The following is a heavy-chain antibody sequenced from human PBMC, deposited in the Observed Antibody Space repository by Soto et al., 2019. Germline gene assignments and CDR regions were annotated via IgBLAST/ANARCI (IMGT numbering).Heavy chain of an antibody. V-gene: IGHV3-73*01. J-gene: IGHJ4*02. CDR1: GFTFSGSA. CDR2: IRGKANTYAT. D-gene: IGHD3-10*01. CDR3: TRPHDGEDGEGALDY. Sequence: GGSLRLSCAASGFTFSGSAMHWVRQASGKGLEWVGCIRGKANTYATAYAASVKGRFTISRNDSKNTAYLQMNSLKSEDTAVFYFTRPHDGEDGEGALDYGGQGPQVTVPS.